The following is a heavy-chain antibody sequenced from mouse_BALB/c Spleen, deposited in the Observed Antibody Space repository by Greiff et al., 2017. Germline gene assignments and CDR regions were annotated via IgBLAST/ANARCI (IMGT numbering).Heavy chain of an antibody. D-gene: IGHD4-1*01. V-gene: IGHV5-17*02. Sequence: EVKVVESGGGLVQPGGSRKLSCAASGFTFSSFGMHWVRQAPEKGLEWVAYISSGSSTIYYADTVKGRFTISRDNPKNTLFLQMTSLRSEDTAMYYCARSNWDGYYFDYWGQGTTLTVSS. CDR3: ARSNWDGYYFDY. CDR1: GFTFSSFG. CDR2: ISSGSSTI. J-gene: IGHJ2*01.